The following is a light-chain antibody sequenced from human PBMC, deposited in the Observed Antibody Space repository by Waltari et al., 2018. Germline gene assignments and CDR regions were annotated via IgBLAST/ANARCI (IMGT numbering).Light chain of an antibody. CDR3: MQGLQPPWT. Sequence: DILVTQSPLSLPVTPGEPASISCTATQSLLQRNGYDSLDWYLQKPGQAPQLLMYLGSNRASGVPDRLSGSGSGTNFTLKISRVEAEDVGVYYCMQGLQPPWTFGQGTRVEI. CDR1: QSLLQRNGYDS. V-gene: IGKV2-28*01. J-gene: IGKJ1*01. CDR2: LGS.